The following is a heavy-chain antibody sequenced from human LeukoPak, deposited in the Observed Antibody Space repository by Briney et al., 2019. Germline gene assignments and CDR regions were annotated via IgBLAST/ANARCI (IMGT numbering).Heavy chain of an antibody. J-gene: IGHJ3*02. CDR2: FYYSGTT. CDR1: GGSISGYY. D-gene: IGHD2/OR15-2a*01. Sequence: SETLSLTCTVSGGSISGYYWSWIRQPPGKGLECIGHFYYSGTTEYNPSLKSRLSISVDTSKNQFSLILTSVTAADTAVYYCASLIVLVPLNMRNDVFDIWGQGTRVSVSS. CDR3: ASLIVLVPLNMRNDVFDI. V-gene: IGHV4-59*08.